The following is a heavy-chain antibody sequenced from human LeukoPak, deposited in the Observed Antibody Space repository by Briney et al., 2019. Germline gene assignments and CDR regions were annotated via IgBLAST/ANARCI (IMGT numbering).Heavy chain of an antibody. Sequence: GASVKVSCKASGYTFTNYGISWVRQAPGQGLEWMGWISAYNGNTNYAQTLQGRVTMTTDTSTSTAYMGLRSLRSDDTAVYYCARETLYYYDSSGYYFQYFQHWGQGTLVTVSS. CDR2: ISAYNGNT. D-gene: IGHD3-22*01. CDR3: ARETLYYYDSSGYYFQYFQH. J-gene: IGHJ1*01. CDR1: GYTFTNYG. V-gene: IGHV1-18*01.